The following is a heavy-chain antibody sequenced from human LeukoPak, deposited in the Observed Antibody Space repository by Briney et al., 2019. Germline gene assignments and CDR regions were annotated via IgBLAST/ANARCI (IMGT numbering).Heavy chain of an antibody. D-gene: IGHD1-26*01. Sequence: ASVKVSCKASGYTFTSYGISWVRQAPXXXXXWMGWISAYNGNTNYAQKLQGRVTMTTDTSTSTAYMELRSLRSDDTAVYYCARRRVGATYFDYWGQGTLVTVSS. CDR1: GYTFTSYG. V-gene: IGHV1-18*01. CDR2: ISAYNGNT. CDR3: ARRRVGATYFDY. J-gene: IGHJ4*02.